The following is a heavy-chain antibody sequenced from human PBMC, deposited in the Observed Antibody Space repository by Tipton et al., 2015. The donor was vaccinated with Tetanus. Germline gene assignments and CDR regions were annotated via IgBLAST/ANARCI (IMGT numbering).Heavy chain of an antibody. CDR2: INPIGGST. CDR3: ARAAGGGRRINGPAGIDY. V-gene: IGHV1-46*01. Sequence: QLVQSGAEVKRPGATVKVSCKASGYTLTSYHMHWVRQAPGQGLEWMGIINPIGGSTSYAQKFQGRNTMTGDTSTSTVYIDLNSVRAEDTAGYYCARAAGGGRRINGPAGIDYWGQGTQVTVSS. J-gene: IGHJ4*02. D-gene: IGHD1-20*01. CDR1: GYTLTSYH.